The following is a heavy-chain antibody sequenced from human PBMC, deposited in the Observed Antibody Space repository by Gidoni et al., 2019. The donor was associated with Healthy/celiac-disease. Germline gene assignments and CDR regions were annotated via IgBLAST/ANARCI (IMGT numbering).Heavy chain of an antibody. J-gene: IGHJ6*02. V-gene: IGHV1-18*01. D-gene: IGHD3-10*01. Sequence: QVQLVQSGAAVKKPGASVKFSCKASGYTFTSYGISWVRQAPGQGLEWMGWISAYHGNTNYAQKLQGRVTMTTDTSTSTAYMELRSLRSDDTAVYYCARDFTITMVRGVIITRAYYYGMDVWGQGTTVTVSS. CDR1: GYTFTSYG. CDR2: ISAYHGNT. CDR3: ARDFTITMVRGVIITRAYYYGMDV.